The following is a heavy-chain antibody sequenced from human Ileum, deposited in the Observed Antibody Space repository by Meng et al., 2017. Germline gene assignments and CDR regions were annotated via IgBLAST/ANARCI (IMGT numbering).Heavy chain of an antibody. CDR1: GFTFSNYG. J-gene: IGHJ2*01. V-gene: IGHV3-30*02. CDR2: IRFDGSIK. CDR3: ARDIYNSGGKYFDL. Sequence: GESLKISCAASGFTFSNYGMHWVRQAPGKGLEWVAHIRFDGSIKYYIEYVKGRFTVSRDDSKGTLYLQMASLRVEDTAVYYCARDIYNSGGKYFDLWGRGTLVTVSS. D-gene: IGHD2-15*01.